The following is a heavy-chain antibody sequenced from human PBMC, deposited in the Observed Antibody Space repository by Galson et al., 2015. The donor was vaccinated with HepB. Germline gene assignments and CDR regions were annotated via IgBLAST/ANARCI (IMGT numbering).Heavy chain of an antibody. CDR2: IYWDDDK. CDR1: GFSLSTSGVG. CDR3: AHRRIWGQDSGYDSVDSWFDP. J-gene: IGHJ5*02. Sequence: PALVKPTQTLTLTCTFSGFSLSTSGVGVGWIRQPPGKALEWLALIYWDDDKRYSPSLKSRLTITKDTSKNQVVLAMTNMDPVDTATYYCAHRRIWGQDSGYDSVDSWFDPWGQGTLVTVSS. V-gene: IGHV2-5*02. D-gene: IGHD5-12*01.